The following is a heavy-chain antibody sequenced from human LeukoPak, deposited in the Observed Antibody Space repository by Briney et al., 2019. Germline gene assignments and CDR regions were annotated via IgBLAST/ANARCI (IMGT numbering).Heavy chain of an antibody. J-gene: IGHJ6*03. CDR1: GYTFTSYD. CDR3: ARGLRPRYYYYYMDV. Sequence: ASVKVSCKASGYTFTSYDINWVRQATGQGLEWMGWMNPNSGNTGYAQKFQGRVTMTRNTSISTAYMELSSLRSEDTAVYYCARGLRPRYYYYYMDVWGKGTTVTISS. V-gene: IGHV1-8*01. CDR2: MNPNSGNT.